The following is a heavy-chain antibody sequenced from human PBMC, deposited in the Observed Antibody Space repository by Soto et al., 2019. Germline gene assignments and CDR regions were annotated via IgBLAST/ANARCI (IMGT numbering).Heavy chain of an antibody. V-gene: IGHV1-69*13. CDR3: ARVRCFNGLCHTADYGMDV. Sequence: ASVKVSCKASGYTFTGYYMHWVRQAPGQGLEWMGGIIPISGTTNYAQKFQGRVAITADESTDTVYMELSRLRSEDTAVYFCARVRCFNGLCHTADYGMDVWGQGTTVTVSS. J-gene: IGHJ6*02. CDR2: IIPISGTT. CDR1: GYTFTGYY. D-gene: IGHD2-8*01.